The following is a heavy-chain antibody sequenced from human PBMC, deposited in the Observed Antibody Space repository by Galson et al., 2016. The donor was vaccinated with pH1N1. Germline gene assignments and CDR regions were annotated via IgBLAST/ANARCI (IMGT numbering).Heavy chain of an antibody. D-gene: IGHD3-22*01. CDR1: GYTFITYY. V-gene: IGHV1-46*01. CDR2: INPSGVST. J-gene: IGHJ4*02. CDR3: ASRSSGQLHFDY. Sequence: VKVSCKASGYTFITYYIHWVRQAPGQGLEWLGIINPSGVSTTYAQKFQGRVTMTRDTSTSTVYMELSSLRSEDTAVYYCASRSSGQLHFDYWGQGTLVTVSS.